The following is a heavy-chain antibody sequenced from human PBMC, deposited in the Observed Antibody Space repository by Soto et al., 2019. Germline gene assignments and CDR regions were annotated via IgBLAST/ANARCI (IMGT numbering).Heavy chain of an antibody. V-gene: IGHV4-39*02. D-gene: IGHD3-10*01. CDR3: AREGLLWFGEPRRNYYYYGMDV. Sequence: WVSLYRTGTVSGGAISSRSYDWCWNHHPPRETVEWIGSIYYSGSTYYTPSLKSRVTISVDTSKNQFSLKLSSVTAADTAVYYCAREGLLWFGEPRRNYYYYGMDVWGQGTTVT. J-gene: IGHJ6*02. CDR2: IYYSGST. CDR1: GGAISSRSYD.